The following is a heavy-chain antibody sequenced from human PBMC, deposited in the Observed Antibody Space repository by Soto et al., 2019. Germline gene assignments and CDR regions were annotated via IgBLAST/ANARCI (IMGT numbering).Heavy chain of an antibody. J-gene: IGHJ4*02. V-gene: IGHV3-21*01. Sequence: GGSLRLSCAASGFTFSSYSMNWVRQAPGKGLEWVSSISSSSSYIYYADSVKGRFTISRDNAKNSLYLQMNSLRAEDTAVYYCAPIGLVATIDFDYWGQGXLVTVSS. CDR3: APIGLVATIDFDY. CDR2: ISSSSSYI. D-gene: IGHD5-12*01. CDR1: GFTFSSYS.